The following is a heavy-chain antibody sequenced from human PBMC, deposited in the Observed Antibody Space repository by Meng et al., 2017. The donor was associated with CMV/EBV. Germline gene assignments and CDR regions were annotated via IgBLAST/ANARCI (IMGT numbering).Heavy chain of an antibody. CDR1: GFTFSSYW. Sequence: GESLKISCAASGFTFSSYWMSWVRQAPGKGLEWVANIKQDGSEKYYVDSVKGRFTISRDNAKNSMYLQMNSLRAEDTAVYYCSRRSRVLYYYDSSGYSPGEMGAFDIWGQGTMVTVSS. CDR3: SRRSRVLYYYDSSGYSPGEMGAFDI. D-gene: IGHD3-22*01. J-gene: IGHJ3*02. V-gene: IGHV3-7*01. CDR2: IKQDGSEK.